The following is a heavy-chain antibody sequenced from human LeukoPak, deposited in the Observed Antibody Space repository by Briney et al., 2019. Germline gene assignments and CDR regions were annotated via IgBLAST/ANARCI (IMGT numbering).Heavy chain of an antibody. CDR1: GGTFSSYA. V-gene: IGHV1-18*01. Sequence: AASVKVSCKASGGTFSSYAISWVRQAPGQGLEWMGWISAYNDNTNYAQKLQGRVTMTTDTSTSTAYMELRSLRSDDTAVYYCAREHYYGMDVWGQGTTVTVSS. CDR2: ISAYNDNT. CDR3: AREHYYGMDV. J-gene: IGHJ6*02.